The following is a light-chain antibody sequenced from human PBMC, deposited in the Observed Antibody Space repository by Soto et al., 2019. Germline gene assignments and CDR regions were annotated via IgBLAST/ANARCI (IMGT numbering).Light chain of an antibody. Sequence: QSVLTQPPSVSGAPGQRVTISCTGSSSNIGAGYDVHWYQQLPGTAPKILIYGNTNRPSGVPDRFSGSKSGTSASLAITGLQAEDEADYYCQSYDSCLRVIYVFGTGTDVTVL. V-gene: IGLV1-40*01. J-gene: IGLJ1*01. CDR2: GNT. CDR3: QSYDSCLRVIYV. CDR1: SSNIGAGYD.